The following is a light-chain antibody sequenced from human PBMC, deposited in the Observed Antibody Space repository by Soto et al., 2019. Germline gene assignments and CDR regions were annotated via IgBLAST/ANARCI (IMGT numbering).Light chain of an antibody. V-gene: IGLV2-23*02. CDR1: SSDVGKYNL. CDR2: DVT. J-gene: IGLJ3*02. CDR3: SSYIGGSVWV. Sequence: QSVLTQPASVSGSPGQSITISCSGTSSDVGKYNLVSWYRQHPGEVPKLIVFDVTKRPSGVSDRFSGSKSGNTASLTVSGLQAEDEADYYCSSYIGGSVWVFGGGTKLTVL.